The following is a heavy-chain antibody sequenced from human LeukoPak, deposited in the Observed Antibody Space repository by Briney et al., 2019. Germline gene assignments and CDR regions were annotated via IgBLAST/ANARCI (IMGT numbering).Heavy chain of an antibody. J-gene: IGHJ4*02. CDR1: GFAFRSYG. V-gene: IGHV3-23*01. D-gene: IGHD3-3*01. CDR2: ISGNGVGT. Sequence: GGSLRLSCAASGFAFRSYGMSWVRQAPGKGLEWVSAISGNGVGTYYADSVKGRFTISRDNSKNTLYLQMNSLRAEDTAVYYCATNRFILRFLEWLPGGDFDYWGQGTLVTVSS. CDR3: ATNRFILRFLEWLPGGDFDY.